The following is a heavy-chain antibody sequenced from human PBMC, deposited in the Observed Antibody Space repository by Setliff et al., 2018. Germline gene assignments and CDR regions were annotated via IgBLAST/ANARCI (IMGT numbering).Heavy chain of an antibody. J-gene: IGHJ4*02. CDR1: GFTFSNYG. CDR3: AKAIAPIVVVPAAMLEAY. D-gene: IGHD2-2*01. Sequence: PGGSLRLSCVASGFTFSNYGMHWVRQAPGKGLEWVALIWNDGSTKFYGDSVKGRFTISRDNAKNSLYLQMNSLRAEDTAVYYCAKAIAPIVVVPAAMLEAYWGQGTLVTVSS. CDR2: IWNDGSTK. V-gene: IGHV3-33*03.